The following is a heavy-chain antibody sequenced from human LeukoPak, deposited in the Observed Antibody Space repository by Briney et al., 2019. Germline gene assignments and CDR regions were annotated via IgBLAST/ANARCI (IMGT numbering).Heavy chain of an antibody. CDR3: ARFIAAAGTDY. J-gene: IGHJ4*02. CDR2: INHSGST. CDR1: GGSFSGYY. V-gene: IGHV4-34*01. D-gene: IGHD6-13*01. Sequence: SETLSLTCAVYGGSFSGYYRSWIRQPPGKGLEWIGEINHSGSTNYNPSLKSRVTISVDTCKNQFSLKLSSVTAADTAVYYCARFIAAAGTDYWGQGTLVTVSS.